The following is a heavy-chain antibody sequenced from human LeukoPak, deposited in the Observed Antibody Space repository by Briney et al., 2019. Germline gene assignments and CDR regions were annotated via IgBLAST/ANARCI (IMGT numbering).Heavy chain of an antibody. J-gene: IGHJ4*02. CDR2: ISYDGSNK. V-gene: IGHV3-30*04. D-gene: IGHD4-11*01. Sequence: PGGSLRLSCAASGFTFSSYAMHWVRQAPGKGLEWVAVISYDGSNKYYADSVKGRFTISRDNSKNTLYLQMNSLRAEDTAVYYCARGYSHDYSNYLDFDYWGRGTLVTVSS. CDR1: GFTFSSYA. CDR3: ARGYSHDYSNYLDFDY.